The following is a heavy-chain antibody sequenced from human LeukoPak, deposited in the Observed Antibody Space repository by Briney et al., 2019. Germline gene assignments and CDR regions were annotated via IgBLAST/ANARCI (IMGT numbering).Heavy chain of an antibody. CDR3: AKDLRLRGVES. Sequence: GGSLRLSCAASGFTFSSYAMSWVRQAPGKGLEWVSAISGSGGSTYYADSVKGRSTISRDNSKNTLYLQMNSLRAEDTAVYYCAKDLRLRGVESWGQGTLVTVSS. V-gene: IGHV3-23*01. CDR1: GFTFSSYA. CDR2: ISGSGGST. J-gene: IGHJ4*02. D-gene: IGHD3-10*01.